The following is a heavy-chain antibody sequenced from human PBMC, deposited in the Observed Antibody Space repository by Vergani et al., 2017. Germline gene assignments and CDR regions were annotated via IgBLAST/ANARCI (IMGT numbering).Heavy chain of an antibody. CDR3: AKDLSYSTAWPHFDA. V-gene: IGHV3-30-3*01. J-gene: IGHJ4*02. CDR2: ISYDGGNK. CDR1: GFTFSSYA. Sequence: QVQLVESGGGVVQPGRSLRLSCAASGFTFSSYAMHWVRQAPGKGLGCVAVISYDGGNKYYADSVKSRFTISRDNSKNTLYLQMNSLRAEDTAVYFRAKDLSYSTAWPHFDARGQGTLVTVSS. D-gene: IGHD4-11*01.